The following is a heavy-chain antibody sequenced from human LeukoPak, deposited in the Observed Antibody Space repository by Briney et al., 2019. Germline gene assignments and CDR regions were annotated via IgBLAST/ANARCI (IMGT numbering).Heavy chain of an antibody. CDR1: GCTFDDYA. CDR3: AKDPFDILTGYFDY. CDR2: ISWNSGSI. V-gene: IGHV3-9*01. D-gene: IGHD3-9*01. Sequence: GGSLRLSCAASGCTFDDYALHWVRQAPGKGLEWVSGISWNSGSIGYADSVKGRFTISRDNAKNSLYLQMNSLRAEDTALYYCAKDPFDILTGYFDYWGQGTLVTVSS. J-gene: IGHJ4*02.